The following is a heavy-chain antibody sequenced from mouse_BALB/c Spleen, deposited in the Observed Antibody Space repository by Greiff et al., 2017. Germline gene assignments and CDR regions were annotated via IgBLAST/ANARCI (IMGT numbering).Heavy chain of an antibody. D-gene: IGHD3-1*01. CDR3: ARGARAYAMDY. J-gene: IGHJ4*01. Sequence: QVQLQQSGAELVKPGASVKLSCKASGYTFTSYWMHWVKQRPGQGLEWIGEINPSNGRTNYNEKFKSKATLTVDKSSSTAYMQLSSLTSEDSAVYYCARGARAYAMDYWGQGTSVTVSS. CDR2: INPSNGRT. CDR1: GYTFTSYW. V-gene: IGHV1S81*02.